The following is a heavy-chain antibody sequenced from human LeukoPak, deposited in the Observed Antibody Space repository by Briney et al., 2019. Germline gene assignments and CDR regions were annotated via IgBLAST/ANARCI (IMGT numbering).Heavy chain of an antibody. V-gene: IGHV3-69-1*01. CDR1: GFIFSSSW. Sequence: GGSLRLSCAASGFIFSSSWMHWVRQAPGKGLEWVSSISTSGHIYYADSVKGRFTISRDNAKNSLYLQMNSLRAEDTAVYYCARGMVSRCFDYWGQGTLVTVSS. J-gene: IGHJ4*02. CDR3: ARGMVSRCFDY. CDR2: ISTSGHI. D-gene: IGHD1-14*01.